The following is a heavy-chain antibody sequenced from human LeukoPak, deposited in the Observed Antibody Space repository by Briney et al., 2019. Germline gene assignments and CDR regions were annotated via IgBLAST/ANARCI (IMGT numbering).Heavy chain of an antibody. CDR2: MNPNSGNT. CDR1: GGTFSSYA. CDR3: ARGGYRGVLRYFDWSLKNEQNFDY. Sequence: GASVKVSCKASGGTFSSYAISWVRQAPGQGLEWMGWMNPNSGNTGYAQKFQGRVTMTRNTSISTAYMELSSLRSEDTAVYYCARGGYRGVLRYFDWSLKNEQNFDYWGQGTLVTVSS. J-gene: IGHJ4*02. D-gene: IGHD3-9*01. V-gene: IGHV1-8*02.